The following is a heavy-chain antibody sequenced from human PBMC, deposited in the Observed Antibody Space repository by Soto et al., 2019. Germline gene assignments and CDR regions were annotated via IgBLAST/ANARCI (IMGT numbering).Heavy chain of an antibody. CDR1: GYTFTGYY. CDR2: INPNSGGT. J-gene: IGHJ6*02. Sequence: ASVKVSCKASGYTFTGYYMHWVRQAPGQGLEWMGWINPNSGGTNYAQKFQGWVTMTRDTSISTAYMELSRLRSDDTAVYYCARGPMILGKDYYYGMDVWGQGTTVTVSS. D-gene: IGHD3-22*01. V-gene: IGHV1-2*04. CDR3: ARGPMILGKDYYYGMDV.